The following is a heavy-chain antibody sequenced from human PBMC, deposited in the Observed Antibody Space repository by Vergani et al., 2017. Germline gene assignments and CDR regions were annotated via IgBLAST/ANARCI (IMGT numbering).Heavy chain of an antibody. CDR2: IIPFFGTA. CDR3: ARGGINDYGGLWGFDY. CDR1: GGTFSSYA. V-gene: IGHV1-69*01. J-gene: IGHJ4*02. Sequence: QVQLVQSGAEVKKPGSSVKVSCKASGGTFSSYAISWVRQAPGQGLEWMGGIIPFFGTANYAQKFQGRVTITADESTSTAYMGLSSLRSEDTAVYYCARGGINDYGGLWGFDYWGQGTLVTVSS. D-gene: IGHD4-23*01.